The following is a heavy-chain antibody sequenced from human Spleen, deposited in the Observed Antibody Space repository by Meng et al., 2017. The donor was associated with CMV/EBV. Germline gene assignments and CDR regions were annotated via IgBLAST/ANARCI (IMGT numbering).Heavy chain of an antibody. D-gene: IGHD3-3*01. V-gene: IGHV1-18*01. J-gene: IGHJ4*02. Sequence: ASVKVSCKASGYTFTSYGISWVRQAPGQGLEWMGWISAYNGNTNYAQKLQGRVTMTTDTSTSTAYMELRSLRSDDTAVYYCARATNNYDFWSGYYPSHFDYWGQGTLVTVSS. CDR1: GYTFTSYG. CDR2: ISAYNGNT. CDR3: ARATNNYDFWSGYYPSHFDY.